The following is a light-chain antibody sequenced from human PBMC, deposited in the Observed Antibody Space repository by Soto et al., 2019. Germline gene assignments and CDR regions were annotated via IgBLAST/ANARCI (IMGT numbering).Light chain of an antibody. V-gene: IGKV3-11*01. CDR1: QSVDSY. Sequence: EIVLTQSPATLSLSPGERATLSCRASQSVDSYLAWYQQKPGQAPRLLIYDASNRATGIPARFSGSGSGTDFTLTISSQEPEDFAVYYCQQRSSWPLSFGGATKVEIK. CDR2: DAS. CDR3: QQRSSWPLS. J-gene: IGKJ4*01.